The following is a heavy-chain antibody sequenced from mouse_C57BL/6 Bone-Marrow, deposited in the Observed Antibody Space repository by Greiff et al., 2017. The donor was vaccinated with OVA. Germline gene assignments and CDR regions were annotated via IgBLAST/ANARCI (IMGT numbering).Heavy chain of an antibody. Sequence: ESGAELVKPGASVKMSCKASGYTFTSYWITWVKQRPGQGLEWIGDIYPGSGSTNYNEKFKSKATLTVDTSSSTAYMQLSSLTSEDSAVYYCASGYFDVWGTGTTVTVSS. V-gene: IGHV1-55*01. CDR2: IYPGSGST. CDR1: GYTFTSYW. J-gene: IGHJ1*03. CDR3: ASGYFDV.